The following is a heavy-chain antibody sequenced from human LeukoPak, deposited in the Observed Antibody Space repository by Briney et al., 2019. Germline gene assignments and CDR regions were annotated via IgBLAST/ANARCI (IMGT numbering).Heavy chain of an antibody. CDR3: AKDRNYHDSSGYFRLGNH. CDR2: IRYDGTNK. D-gene: IGHD3-22*01. CDR1: GFTFSTYG. J-gene: IGHJ5*02. Sequence: PGGSLRLSCAASGFTFSTYGMHWVRQAPGKGLEWVSFIRYDGTNKYYTDSVKGRFTISRDNSKNTLYLQMNSLRLEDTAVYYCAKDRNYHDSSGYFRLGNHWGQGTLVTVSS. V-gene: IGHV3-30*02.